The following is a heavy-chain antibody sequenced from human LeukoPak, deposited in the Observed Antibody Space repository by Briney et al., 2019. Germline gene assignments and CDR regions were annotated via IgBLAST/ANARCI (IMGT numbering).Heavy chain of an antibody. CDR1: GFTFNNYG. J-gene: IGHJ4*02. Sequence: GGSLRLSCAASGFTFNNYGMHWVRQAPGKGLEWVSFISTSSIYIYYADSLRGRFTISRDNAKNSLYLQMNSPRAEDTAVYYCAKDGLQADYWGQGTLVTVSS. CDR2: ISTSSIYI. V-gene: IGHV3-21*01. CDR3: AKDGLQADY.